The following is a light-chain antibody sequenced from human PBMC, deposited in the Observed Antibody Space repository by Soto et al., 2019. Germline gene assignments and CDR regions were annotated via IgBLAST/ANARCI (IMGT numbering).Light chain of an antibody. CDR3: QQADSYPIT. CDR2: GAF. V-gene: IGKV1-12*01. Sequence: DIQMTQSPSSVSVSVGDRVTITCRASLDINRWLAWYQVRPGKPPKLLIAGAFVLQSGVPSRFSGSGYGTDFALTNDNLQPEDFATYYCQQADSYPITFGQGTRLDI. J-gene: IGKJ5*01. CDR1: LDINRW.